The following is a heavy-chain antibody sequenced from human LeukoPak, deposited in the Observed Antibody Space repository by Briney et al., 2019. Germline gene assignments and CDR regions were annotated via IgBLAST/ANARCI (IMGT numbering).Heavy chain of an antibody. D-gene: IGHD3-10*01. Sequence: PGGSLRLSCATSGFTFTTYEMNWVRQAPGKGLEWVSYITSSGDIKTYADPVKGRFTMSRDDAKNSVYLQMNSLRPEDTAVYYCARDIYGDEDFDHWGQGTLVSVSS. V-gene: IGHV3-48*03. CDR2: ITSSGDIK. CDR1: GFTFTTYE. J-gene: IGHJ4*02. CDR3: ARDIYGDEDFDH.